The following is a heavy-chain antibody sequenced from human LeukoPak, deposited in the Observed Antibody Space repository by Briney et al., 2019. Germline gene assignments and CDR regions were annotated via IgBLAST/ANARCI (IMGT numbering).Heavy chain of an antibody. CDR3: ARGITGTLYYYYYGVDV. Sequence: GASVKVSCKASGYTFTSYGISWLRQAPGQPLEWMVWISAYNGNTNYAQKPQGRVTMTTDTSTSTTYMELRSLRYDDTAVYYCARGITGTLYYYYYGVDVWGQGTTVTVSS. J-gene: IGHJ6*02. CDR2: ISAYNGNT. CDR1: GYTFTSYG. V-gene: IGHV1-18*01. D-gene: IGHD1-20*01.